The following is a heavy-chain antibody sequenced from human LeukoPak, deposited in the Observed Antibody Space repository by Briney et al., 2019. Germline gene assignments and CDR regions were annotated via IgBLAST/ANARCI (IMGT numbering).Heavy chain of an antibody. V-gene: IGHV3-33*01. Sequence: GGSLRLSCAASGFTFSSYGMHWVRQAPGKGLEWVAATWYDGSNKYYADSVKGRFTFSRDNSKNTLFLQMNSLRAEDTAVYFCARGGHCSTTSCSNYDGMDVWGQGTTVIVSS. CDR1: GFTFSSYG. CDR2: TWYDGSNK. D-gene: IGHD2-2*01. CDR3: ARGGHCSTTSCSNYDGMDV. J-gene: IGHJ6*02.